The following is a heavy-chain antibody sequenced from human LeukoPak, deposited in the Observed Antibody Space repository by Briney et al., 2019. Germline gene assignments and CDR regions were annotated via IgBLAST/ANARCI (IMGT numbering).Heavy chain of an antibody. Sequence: ASVKVSCKVSGYTLTELSMHWVRQAPGKGLEWMGGFDPEDGETIYAQKFQGRVTMTEDTSTDTAYMELSSLRSEDTAVYYCATDPWSLRFPPWGWFDPWGQGTLVTVSS. CDR2: FDPEDGET. J-gene: IGHJ5*02. D-gene: IGHD3-3*01. CDR1: GYTLTELS. CDR3: ATDPWSLRFPPWGWFDP. V-gene: IGHV1-24*01.